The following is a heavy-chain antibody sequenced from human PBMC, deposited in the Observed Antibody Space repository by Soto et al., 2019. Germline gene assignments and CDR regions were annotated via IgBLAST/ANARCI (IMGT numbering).Heavy chain of an antibody. CDR1: GGSISSSSYY. J-gene: IGHJ4*02. V-gene: IGHV4-39*01. D-gene: IGHD3-10*01. CDR2: IYYSGST. CDR3: ATTYYFGSGSAY. Sequence: QLQLQESGPGLVKPSETLSLTCTVSGGSISSSSYYWGWIRQPPGKGLEWIGSIYYSGSTYYNPSLKSRVTLSGNTSKNQFSLQLSSVTAADTAVYYCATTYYFGSGSAYWGQGTLVTVSS.